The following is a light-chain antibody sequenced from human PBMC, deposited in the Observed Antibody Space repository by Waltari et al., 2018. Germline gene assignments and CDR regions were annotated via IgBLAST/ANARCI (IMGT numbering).Light chain of an antibody. V-gene: IGKV1-33*01. CDR2: DAS. J-gene: IGKJ2*01. Sequence: DIQMTQSPSSLSASVGDTVTITCQASQDIGNYLNWHQQKPGKAPQLLIYDASNLETGVPSRFSGSGSGTDFTFTITGLQPEDVATYYCQQYNDLPPDTFGQGTRLEIK. CDR1: QDIGNY. CDR3: QQYNDLPPDT.